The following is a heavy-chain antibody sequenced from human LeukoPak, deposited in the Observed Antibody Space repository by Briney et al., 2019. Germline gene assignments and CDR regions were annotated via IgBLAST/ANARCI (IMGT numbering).Heavy chain of an antibody. CDR1: GFTFSSYA. V-gene: IGHV3-23*01. J-gene: IGHJ4*02. Sequence: GGSLRLSCAASGFTFSSYAMRWVRQAPGKGLEWVSTISATGDYTFYADSVKGRFTISRDTSKNTLYLQMNSLTAEDTAVFYCAKAADVLRFLEWLSPFDYWGQGTLVTVSS. CDR2: ISATGDYT. D-gene: IGHD3-3*01. CDR3: AKAADVLRFLEWLSPFDY.